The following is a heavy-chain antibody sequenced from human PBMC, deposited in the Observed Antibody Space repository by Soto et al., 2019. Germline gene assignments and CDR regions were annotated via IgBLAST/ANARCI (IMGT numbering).Heavy chain of an antibody. CDR2: ITSTGNTI. J-gene: IGHJ4*02. CDR3: ARAHGVVGATWTVGFCDY. D-gene: IGHD1-26*01. CDR1: GFAFSNYV. Sequence: GGSLRLSCAGSGFAFSNYVMNWVRQAPGKGLEWVAHITSTGNTIYYADSVKGRFTISRDNAKNSLYLQMNSLRAEDTALYYCARAHGVVGATWTVGFCDYWGQGPLVTVSS. V-gene: IGHV3-48*03.